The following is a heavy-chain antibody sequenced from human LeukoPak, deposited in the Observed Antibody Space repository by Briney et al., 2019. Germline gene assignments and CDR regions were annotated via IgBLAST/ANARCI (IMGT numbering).Heavy chain of an antibody. J-gene: IGHJ4*02. CDR2: ISYDGSNK. CDR3: ARVISLTYYYDSSGYPDY. V-gene: IGHV3-30-3*01. Sequence: PGGSLRLSCAASGFTFSSYAMHWVRQAPGKGLEWVAVISYDGSNKYYADSVKGRFTISRDNSKNTLYLQMNSLRAEDTAVYYCARVISLTYYYDSSGYPDYWGQGTLVTVSS. CDR1: GFTFSSYA. D-gene: IGHD3-22*01.